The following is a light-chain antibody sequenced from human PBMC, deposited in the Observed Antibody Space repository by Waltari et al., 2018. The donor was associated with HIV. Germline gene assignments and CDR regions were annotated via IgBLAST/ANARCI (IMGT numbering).Light chain of an antibody. CDR3: QSYDSSLRLWV. Sequence: QSALTQPRSVSGSPGQSVTISCTGTSSDVGGYNYVSWYQQHPGKAPKLIIYDVNNRPSGVPDRFSGSKSGTSGSLAITGLQTEDEADYYCQSYDSSLRLWVFGGGTKLTVL. V-gene: IGLV2-11*01. J-gene: IGLJ3*02. CDR1: SSDVGGYNY. CDR2: DVN.